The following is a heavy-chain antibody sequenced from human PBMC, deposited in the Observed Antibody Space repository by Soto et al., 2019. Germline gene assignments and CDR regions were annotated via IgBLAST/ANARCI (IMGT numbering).Heavy chain of an antibody. J-gene: IGHJ3*02. CDR3: ATGGPSDYDFWSGYRAFDI. CDR2: FDPEDGET. CDR1: GYTFTSYA. V-gene: IGHV1-24*01. D-gene: IGHD3-3*01. Sequence: GASVKVSCKASGYTFTSYAMHWVRQAPGQRLEWMGGFDPEDGETIYAQKFQGRVTMTEDTSTDTAYMELSSLRSEDTAVYYCATGGPSDYDFWSGYRAFDIWGQGTMVTVSS.